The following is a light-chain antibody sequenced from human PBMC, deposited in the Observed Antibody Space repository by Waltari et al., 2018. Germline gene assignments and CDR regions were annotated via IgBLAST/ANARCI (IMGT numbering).Light chain of an antibody. CDR3: QVWDSSRHHVI. CDR2: YDT. Sequence: SYMLTQPPSVSVAPGQTARITCGVDDLGERSGPWCQQRPGQAPVSVIYYDTDRPSGIPDRFSGSHSGDTATLIISRVEAGDEADYYCQVWDSSRHHVIFGGGTRLTVL. J-gene: IGLJ2*01. V-gene: IGLV3-21*04. CDR1: DLGERS.